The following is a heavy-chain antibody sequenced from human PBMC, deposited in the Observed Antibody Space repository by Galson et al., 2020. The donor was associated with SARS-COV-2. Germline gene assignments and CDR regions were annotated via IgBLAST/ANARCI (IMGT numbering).Heavy chain of an antibody. V-gene: IGHV4-34*01. CDR3: ARRGTSWYFDL. CDR2: INSSGST. J-gene: IGHJ2*01. CDR1: GGSFSGYY. D-gene: IGHD3-16*01. Sequence: SATLSLTCAVYGGSFSGYYWSWIRQPPGKGLEWIGEINSSGSTNYNPSLKSRVTISVDTSKNQFSLKVSSVTAADTAVFYCARRGTSWYFDLWGRCTLVTVSS.